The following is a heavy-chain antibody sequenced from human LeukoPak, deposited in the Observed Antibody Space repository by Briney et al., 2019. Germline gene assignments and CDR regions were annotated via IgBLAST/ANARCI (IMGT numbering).Heavy chain of an antibody. CDR2: ISWNSGSI. CDR3: SSLYLDSSGDYVDY. Sequence: GGSLRLSCAASGFTFDEYAMHWVRQAPGKGREWVSGISWNSGSIGYAGSVKGRFTISRDNAKNTLYLQMNSLRSESTAVYYGSSLYLDSSGDYVDYWGQGTLVTVSS. D-gene: IGHD3-22*01. J-gene: IGHJ4*02. CDR1: GFTFDEYA. V-gene: IGHV3-9*01.